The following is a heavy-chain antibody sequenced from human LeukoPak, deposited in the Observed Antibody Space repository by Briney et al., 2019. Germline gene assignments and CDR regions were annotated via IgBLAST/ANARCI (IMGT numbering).Heavy chain of an antibody. CDR3: ARSPIVVVPAVNWFDP. V-gene: IGHV7-4-1*02. CDR2: INTNTGNP. CDR1: GYTFTSYA. Sequence: ASVKVSCKASGYTFTSYAMNWVRQAPGQGLEWMGWINTNTGNPTYAQGFTGRFVFSLDTSVSTAYLQISSLKAEDTAVYYCARSPIVVVPAVNWFDPWGQGTLVTVSS. J-gene: IGHJ5*02. D-gene: IGHD2-2*01.